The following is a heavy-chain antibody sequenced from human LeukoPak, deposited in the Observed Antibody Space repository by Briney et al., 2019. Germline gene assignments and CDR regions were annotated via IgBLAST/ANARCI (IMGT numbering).Heavy chain of an antibody. Sequence: SETLSLTCAVYGGSFSGYYWSWIRQPPGKGLEWIGEINHSGSTNYNPSLKSRVTISLDTSKNQFSLKLSSVTAADTAVYYCARVYSSGRSGWFDPWGQGTLVTVSS. V-gene: IGHV4-34*01. CDR2: INHSGST. CDR3: ARVYSSGRSGWFDP. D-gene: IGHD6-19*01. J-gene: IGHJ5*02. CDR1: GGSFSGYY.